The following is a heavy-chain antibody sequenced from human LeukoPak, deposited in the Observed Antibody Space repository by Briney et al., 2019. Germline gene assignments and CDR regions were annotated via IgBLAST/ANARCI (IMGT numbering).Heavy chain of an antibody. CDR3: ARGPLAAAWDY. CDR2: IYPGDSDT. CDR1: GYSFTSYW. J-gene: IGHJ4*02. D-gene: IGHD6-13*01. V-gene: IGHV5-51*01. Sequence: GESLQISGQGSGYSFTSYWIGGVRQVPGKGLEWMGIIYPGDSDTRYSPSFQGQVTISADKSISTAYLQWSTLKASDTAMYYCARGPLAAAWDYWGQGTLVTVSS.